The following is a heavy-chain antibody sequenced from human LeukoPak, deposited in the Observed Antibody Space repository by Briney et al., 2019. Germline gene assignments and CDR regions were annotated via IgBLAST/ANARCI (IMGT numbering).Heavy chain of an antibody. CDR2: ISSSGSTI. V-gene: IGHV3-11*01. CDR1: GFTFSDYY. J-gene: IGHJ4*02. Sequence: PGGSLRLSCAASGFTFSDYYMIWIRQAPGKGLEWVSYISSSGSTIYDADSVKGRFTISRDNAKNSLYLQMNSLRAEDTAVYYCARFPGSHYSSPLDYWGQGNLVTVSS. CDR3: ARFPGSHYSSPLDY. D-gene: IGHD6-13*01.